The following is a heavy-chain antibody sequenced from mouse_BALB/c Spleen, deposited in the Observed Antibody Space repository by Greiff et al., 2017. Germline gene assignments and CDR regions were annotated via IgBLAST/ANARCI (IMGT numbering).Heavy chain of an antibody. Sequence: EVKLVESGGGLVKPGGSLKLSCAASGFTFSSYAMSWVRQTPEKRLEWVASISSGGSTYYPDSVKGRFTISRDNARNILYLQMSSLRSEDTAMYYCARRGYGPYPWYFDVWGAGTTVTVSS. V-gene: IGHV5-6-5*01. D-gene: IGHD1-1*02. J-gene: IGHJ1*01. CDR1: GFTFSSYA. CDR3: ARRGYGPYPWYFDV. CDR2: ISSGGST.